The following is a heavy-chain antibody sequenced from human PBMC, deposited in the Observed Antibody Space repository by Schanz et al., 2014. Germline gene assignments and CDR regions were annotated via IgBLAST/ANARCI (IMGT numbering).Heavy chain of an antibody. CDR1: GFTFRGHA. D-gene: IGHD4-17*01. Sequence: VQLVESGGGLVQPGRSLRLSCVASGFTFRGHAMHWVRQAPGKGLEKVAAISTDGTNTYYAASVRGRFTISRDNSKNTVYLQMDSLRAEDTAVYYCVRDTDYHFDYWGQGTLVTVSS. J-gene: IGHJ4*02. CDR3: VRDTDYHFDY. CDR2: ISTDGTNT. V-gene: IGHV3-30*04.